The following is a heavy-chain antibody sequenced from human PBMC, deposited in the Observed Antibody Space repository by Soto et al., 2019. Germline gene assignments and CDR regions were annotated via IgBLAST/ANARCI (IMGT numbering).Heavy chain of an antibody. CDR1: GYTFTSYD. D-gene: IGHD3-3*01. CDR2: MNPNSGNT. V-gene: IGHV1-8*01. CDR3: ARVHPSITIVGVVIDIWFDH. Sequence: SVKVSYNASGYTFTSYDINWVRQATLQGLEWMGWMNPNSGNTVYAQNIQGRVTMTRNTSISTAYIELSILRSEDTAVYYCARVHPSITIVGVVIDIWFDHWREGILVTV. J-gene: IGHJ5*02.